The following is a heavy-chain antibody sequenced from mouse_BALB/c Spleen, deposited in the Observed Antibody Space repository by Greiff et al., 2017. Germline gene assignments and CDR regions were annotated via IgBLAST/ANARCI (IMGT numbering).Heavy chain of an antibody. D-gene: IGHD1-1*01. CDR2: INSNGGST. Sequence: EVKLVESGGGLVKLGGSLKLSCAASGFTFSSYYMSWVRQTPEKRLELVAAINSNGGSTYYPDTVKGRFTISRDNAKNTLYLQMSSLKSEDTAFYYCARHDYGAMDYWGQGTSVTVSS. CDR1: GFTFSSYY. V-gene: IGHV5-6-2*01. CDR3: ARHDYGAMDY. J-gene: IGHJ4*01.